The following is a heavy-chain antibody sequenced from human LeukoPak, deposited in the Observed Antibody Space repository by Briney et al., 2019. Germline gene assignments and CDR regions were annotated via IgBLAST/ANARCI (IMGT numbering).Heavy chain of an antibody. CDR2: IIPIFGTA. CDR3: ARVFISPWGSYDSSGYYLNWFDP. CDR1: GGTFSSYA. Sequence: GASVKVSCKASGGTFSSYAISWVRQAPGQGLEWMGGIIPIFGTANYAQKFQGRVTITTDESTSTAYMELSSLRSEDTAVYYCARVFISPWGSYDSSGYYLNWFDPWGQGTLVTVSS. V-gene: IGHV1-69*05. J-gene: IGHJ5*02. D-gene: IGHD3-22*01.